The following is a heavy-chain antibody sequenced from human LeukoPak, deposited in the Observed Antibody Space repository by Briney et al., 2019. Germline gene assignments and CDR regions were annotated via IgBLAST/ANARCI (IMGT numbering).Heavy chain of an antibody. CDR3: ARVFGPGLDEYFHL. V-gene: IGHV3-74*01. CDR2: INPDGTDI. CDR1: GFTLSGAW. Sequence: GGSLRLSCAASGFTLSGAWVHWVRQVPGKGLVWVSRINPDGTDIRYADSVKGQFTISRDDAKNTLFLHMNSLRVEDTAVYYCARVFGPGLDEYFHLWGQGTLVTVSS. J-gene: IGHJ1*01. D-gene: IGHD3-10*01.